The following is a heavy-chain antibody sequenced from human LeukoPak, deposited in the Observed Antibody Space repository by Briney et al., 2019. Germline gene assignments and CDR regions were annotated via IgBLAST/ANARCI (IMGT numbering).Heavy chain of an antibody. J-gene: IGHJ4*02. CDR1: GYTFTGYY. CDR3: ARDLGSSWYGNFDY. V-gene: IGHV1-2*02. CDR2: INPNSGGT. D-gene: IGHD6-13*01. Sequence: ASVKVSCKASGYTFTGYYMHWVRQAPGQGLEWMGWINPNSGGTNYAQKFQGRVTMTRDTSISTAYMEPSRLRSDDTAVYYCARDLGSSWYGNFDYWGQGTLVTVSS.